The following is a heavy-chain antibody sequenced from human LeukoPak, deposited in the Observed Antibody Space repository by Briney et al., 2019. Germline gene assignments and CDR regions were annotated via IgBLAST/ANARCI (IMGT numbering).Heavy chain of an antibody. CDR2: IYPGDSSV. CDR3: ARHCSSISCYSPDS. J-gene: IGHJ4*02. V-gene: IGHV5-51*01. CDR1: GYNFASYY. D-gene: IGHD2-2*02. Sequence: GESLKISCKASGYNFASYYIGWVCQKPGEGLEWMGVIYPGDSSVRYSPSFQGQVTISTDKSISIVYLQWSSLKASDTAMYYCARHCSSISCYSPDSWGQGTLVTVSS.